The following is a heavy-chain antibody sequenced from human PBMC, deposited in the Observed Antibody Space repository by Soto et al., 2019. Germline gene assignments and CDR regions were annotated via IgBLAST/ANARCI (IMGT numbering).Heavy chain of an antibody. D-gene: IGHD5-18*01. CDR1: GFTFSSYE. Sequence: GGSLRLSCAASGFTFSSYEMNWVRQAPGKGLEWVSYISSSGSTIYYAGSVKGRFTISRDNAKNSLYLQMNSLRAEDTAVYYCARGPVVDTAMVFGYWGQGTLVTVSS. J-gene: IGHJ4*02. CDR2: ISSSGSTI. CDR3: ARGPVVDTAMVFGY. V-gene: IGHV3-48*03.